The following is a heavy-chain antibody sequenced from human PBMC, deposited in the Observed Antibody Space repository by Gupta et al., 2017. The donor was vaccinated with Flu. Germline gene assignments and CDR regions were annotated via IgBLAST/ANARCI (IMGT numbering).Heavy chain of an antibody. CDR1: GFIFSGQD. CDR2: ISSRGDI. Sequence: EVQLVESGGGLVQPGGSLRLSCVASGFIFSGQDMSWVRQAPGRGLEWISFISSRGDIYYADTVRGRFTISRDNTKNLLYLQMSGLRDEDTALYYCARGHWDKWGQGTQVTVSS. D-gene: IGHD1-26*01. J-gene: IGHJ4*02. CDR3: ARGHWDK. V-gene: IGHV3-48*03.